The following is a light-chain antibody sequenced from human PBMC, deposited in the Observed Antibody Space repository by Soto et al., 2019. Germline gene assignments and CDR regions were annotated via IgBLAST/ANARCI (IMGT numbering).Light chain of an antibody. CDR1: SSDVGGYNY. Sequence: QSALTQPPSASGSPGQSVTISCTGTSSDVGGYNYVSWYQQHPGKAPKVMIYDVNKRPSGVPDRFSGSKSDNTASLTVSGLQAEDEDDYYCSSHADSGNPFVFGTGTKLTVL. CDR2: DVN. V-gene: IGLV2-8*01. CDR3: SSHADSGNPFV. J-gene: IGLJ1*01.